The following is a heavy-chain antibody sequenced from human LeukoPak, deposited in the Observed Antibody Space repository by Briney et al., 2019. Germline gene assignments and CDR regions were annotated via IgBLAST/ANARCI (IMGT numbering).Heavy chain of an antibody. J-gene: IGHJ4*02. D-gene: IGHD3-22*01. CDR3: ARDRHYYYSSGYYSIVGATKADN. V-gene: IGHV1-18*01. CDR2: ISAYNGNT. Sequence: GASVKVSCKASGYTFTSYGISWVRHAPGQGLEWMGWISAYNGNTNYAQKLQGRVTMTTDTSTSTAYMELRSLRSDDTAVYYGARDRHYYYSSGYYSIVGATKADNWGQGTLVTVSS. CDR1: GYTFTSYG.